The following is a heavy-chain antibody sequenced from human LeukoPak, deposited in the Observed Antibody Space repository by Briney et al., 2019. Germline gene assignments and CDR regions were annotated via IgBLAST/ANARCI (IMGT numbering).Heavy chain of an antibody. CDR2: INHSGST. Sequence: SETLSLTCAVYGGSFSGYYWSLIRQPPGKGLEWIGEINHSGSTNYNPALKSRVTISVDTSKNQFSLKLSSVTAADTAVYYCARSRGRPTDWGQGTLVTVSS. CDR1: GGSFSGYY. J-gene: IGHJ4*02. V-gene: IGHV4-34*01. CDR3: ARSRGRPTD. D-gene: IGHD1-1*01.